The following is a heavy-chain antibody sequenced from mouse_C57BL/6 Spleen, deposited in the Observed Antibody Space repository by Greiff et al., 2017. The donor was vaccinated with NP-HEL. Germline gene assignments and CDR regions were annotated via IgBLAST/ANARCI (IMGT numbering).Heavy chain of an antibody. CDR3: AVDYGSSYFDY. J-gene: IGHJ2*01. V-gene: IGHV1-61*01. Sequence: QVQLQQPGAELVRPGSSVKLSCKASGYTFTSYWMDWVKQRPGQGLEWIGNIYPSDSETHYNQKFKDKATLTVDKSSSTAYMQLSSLTSEDSAVYYCAVDYGSSYFDYWGKGTTLTVAS. D-gene: IGHD1-1*01. CDR2: IYPSDSET. CDR1: GYTFTSYW.